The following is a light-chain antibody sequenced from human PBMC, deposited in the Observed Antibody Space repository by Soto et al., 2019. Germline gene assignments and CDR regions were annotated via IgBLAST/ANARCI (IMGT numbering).Light chain of an antibody. Sequence: QSVLTQPASVSGSPGQSITISCTGTSSDVGGYNYVSWYQQHPGKAPKLMIYEVSNRPSGVSNRFSGSKSGNTASLSISGLQAADEADYYCSSYTSSSTLGVFGGGTRVTVL. V-gene: IGLV2-14*01. CDR1: SSDVGGYNY. CDR2: EVS. J-gene: IGLJ2*01. CDR3: SSYTSSSTLGV.